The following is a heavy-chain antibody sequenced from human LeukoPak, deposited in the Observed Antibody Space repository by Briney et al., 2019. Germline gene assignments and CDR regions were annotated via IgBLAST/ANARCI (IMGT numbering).Heavy chain of an antibody. CDR1: GFTFSSYG. D-gene: IGHD6-13*01. CDR3: AKVSAAAGYYYYYYMDV. CDR2: ISYDGSNK. J-gene: IGHJ6*03. V-gene: IGHV3-30*18. Sequence: GGSLRLSCAASGFTFSSYGMHWVRQAPGKGLEWVAVISYDGSNKYYADSVKGRFTISRDNSKNTLYLQMNSLRAEDTAVYYCAKVSAAAGYYYYYYMDVWGKGTTVTVSS.